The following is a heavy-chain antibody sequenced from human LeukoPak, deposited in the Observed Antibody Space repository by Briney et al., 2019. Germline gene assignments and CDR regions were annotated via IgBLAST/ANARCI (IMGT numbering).Heavy chain of an antibody. Sequence: PSGTLSLTCVVSGGSISSYNWWSWIRQPAGKGLEWIGRIYTSGSTNYNPSLKSRVTMSVDTSKNQFSLKLSSVTAADTAVYYCARGSKDSSGGIDYWGQGTLVTVSS. V-gene: IGHV4-4*07. CDR2: IYTSGST. CDR3: ARGSKDSSGGIDY. D-gene: IGHD3-22*01. J-gene: IGHJ4*02. CDR1: GGSISSYN.